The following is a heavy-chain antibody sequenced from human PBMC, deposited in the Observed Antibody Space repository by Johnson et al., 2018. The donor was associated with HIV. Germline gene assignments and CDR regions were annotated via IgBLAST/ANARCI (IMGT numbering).Heavy chain of an antibody. J-gene: IGHJ3*02. CDR1: GFTFSSYA. V-gene: IGHV3-30*04. Sequence: QVQLVESGGGVVQPGRSLRLSCAASGFTFSSYAMHWVRQAPGKGLEWVALISYDGSNKYYADSVKGRFTISRDNAKNSLYLQMNSLRAEDTALYYCARWIRYCGGDCYDVFDIWGQGTMVTVSS. CDR3: ARWIRYCGGDCYDVFDI. D-gene: IGHD2-21*02. CDR2: ISYDGSNK.